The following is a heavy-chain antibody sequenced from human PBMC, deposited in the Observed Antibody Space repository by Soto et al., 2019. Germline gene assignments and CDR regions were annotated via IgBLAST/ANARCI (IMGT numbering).Heavy chain of an antibody. D-gene: IGHD3-10*01. CDR1: GYTFTSYA. Sequence: ASVKVSCKASGYTFTSYAMHWVRQAPGQRLEWMGWINAGNGNTKYSQKFQGRVTITRDTSASTAYMELSSLRSEDTAVYYCARETKNYGSGSWAYYYYYYMDVWGKVTTVTVSS. CDR3: ARETKNYGSGSWAYYYYYYMDV. J-gene: IGHJ6*03. CDR2: INAGNGNT. V-gene: IGHV1-3*01.